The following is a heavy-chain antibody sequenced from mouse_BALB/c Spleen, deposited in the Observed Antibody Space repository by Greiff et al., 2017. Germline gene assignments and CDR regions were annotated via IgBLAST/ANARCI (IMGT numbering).Heavy chain of an antibody. V-gene: IGHV3-2*02. D-gene: IGHD2-14*01. CDR2: ISYSGST. Sequence: DVQLQESGPGLVKPSQSLSLTCTVTGYSITSDYAWNWIRQFPGNKLEWMGYISYSGSTSYNPSLKSRISITRDTSKNQFFLQLNSVTTEDTATYYCASYYRYLLFAYWGQGTLVTVSA. CDR3: ASYYRYLLFAY. J-gene: IGHJ3*01. CDR1: GYSITSDYA.